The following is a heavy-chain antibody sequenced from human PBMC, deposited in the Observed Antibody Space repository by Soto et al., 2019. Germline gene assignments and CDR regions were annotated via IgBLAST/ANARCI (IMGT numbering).Heavy chain of an antibody. V-gene: IGHV4-31*03. Sequence: SETLSLTCTVSGGSISSGGYYWSWIRQHPGKGLEWIGYIYYSGSTYYNPSLKSRVTISVDTSKNQFSLRLSSVTAADTAVYYCASLTSGGSIMNIDYWGQGTLVTVSS. CDR2: IYYSGST. J-gene: IGHJ4*02. CDR1: GGSISSGGYY. D-gene: IGHD2-15*01. CDR3: ASLTSGGSIMNIDY.